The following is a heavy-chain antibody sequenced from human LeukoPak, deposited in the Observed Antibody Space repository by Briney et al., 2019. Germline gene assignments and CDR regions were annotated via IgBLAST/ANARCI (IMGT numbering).Heavy chain of an antibody. CDR2: INTIFGTA. Sequence: SVKVSCKASGGTFTSYAISWVRQAPGQGLEWTGGINTIFGTANYAQKFQGRVTITADESTSTAYMELSSLRSEDTAVYYCARDPGDYGYYLLDYWGQGTLVTVSS. D-gene: IGHD4-17*01. CDR1: GGTFTSYA. J-gene: IGHJ4*02. CDR3: ARDPGDYGYYLLDY. V-gene: IGHV1-69*13.